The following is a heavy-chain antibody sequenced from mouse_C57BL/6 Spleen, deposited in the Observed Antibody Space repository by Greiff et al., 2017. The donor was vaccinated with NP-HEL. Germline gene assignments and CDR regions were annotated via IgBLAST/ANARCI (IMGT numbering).Heavy chain of an antibody. V-gene: IGHV1-55*01. CDR2: IYPGSGST. D-gene: IGHD4-1*01. CDR1: GYTFTSYW. J-gene: IGHJ4*01. CDR3: ARGGLGPGEAMDY. Sequence: QVQLQQPGAELVKPGASVKLSCKASGYTFTSYWITWVKQRPGQGLEWIGDIYPGSGSTNYNETFKSKATLTVDTSSSTAYMQLSSLTSEDSAVYYCARGGLGPGEAMDYWGQGTSVTVSS.